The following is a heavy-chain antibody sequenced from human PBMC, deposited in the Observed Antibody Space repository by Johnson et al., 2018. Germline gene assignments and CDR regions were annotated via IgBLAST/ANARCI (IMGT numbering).Heavy chain of an antibody. CDR3: ARGRGDIALTVAFDI. CDR1: GGTFTTYA. D-gene: IGHD2-8*01. CDR2: IIPIFGTA. Sequence: QLVESGAEVKKPGSSVKVSCKASGGTFTTYAISWVRQAPGQGLEWMGGIIPIFGTANYAHNFQGRVTITAARSTTTAYLELNSLTSEDTAVYYCARGRGDIALTVAFDIWGQGTMVTVSS. J-gene: IGHJ3*02. V-gene: IGHV1-69*06.